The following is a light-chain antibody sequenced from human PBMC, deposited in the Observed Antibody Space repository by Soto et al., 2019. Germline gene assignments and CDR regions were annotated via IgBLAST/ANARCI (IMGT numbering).Light chain of an antibody. J-gene: IGKJ1*01. CDR2: DAS. CDR3: QQYKSYPTST. CDR1: QSISSW. V-gene: IGKV1-5*01. Sequence: DIQMTQSPSTLSASVGDRVTITCRASQSISSWLAWYQQKPGKAPKLLIYDASSLESGVPSRFSGSGSGTEFTLTISSLQPDDFATYYCQQYKSYPTSTFGQGTKVEIK.